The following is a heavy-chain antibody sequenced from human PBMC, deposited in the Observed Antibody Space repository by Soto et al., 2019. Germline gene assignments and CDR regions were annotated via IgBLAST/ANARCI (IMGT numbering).Heavy chain of an antibody. Sequence: QVQLVQSGAEVKKPGASVKVSCKASGYTFTSYDINWVRKATGQGLEWMGWMSPNSGNTGYAQKFQGRVTMTRNTSTRTAYMELSSLRSKDTAMDYCAQAEGGYCKSTGCPVTLWGQGTLVTVSS. D-gene: IGHD2-2*01. CDR2: MSPNSGNT. CDR1: GYTFTSYD. J-gene: IGHJ4*02. CDR3: AQAEGGYCKSTGCPVTL. V-gene: IGHV1-8*01.